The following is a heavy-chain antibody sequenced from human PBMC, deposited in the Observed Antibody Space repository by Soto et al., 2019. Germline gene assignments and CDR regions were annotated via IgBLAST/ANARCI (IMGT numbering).Heavy chain of an antibody. CDR3: ARDRLYDSNTYYINYSMDV. CDR2: ISYDGSDK. D-gene: IGHD3-22*01. Sequence: GSLRLSCASSTFTFTSYAMHWVRQAPDKELDWVAVISYDGSDKYYADSVKGRFTVSRDNSKNTLYLQMNSLRADDTAVYYCARDRLYDSNTYYINYSMDVWGQGTMVIVSS. V-gene: IGHV3-30-3*01. CDR1: TFTFTSYA. J-gene: IGHJ6*01.